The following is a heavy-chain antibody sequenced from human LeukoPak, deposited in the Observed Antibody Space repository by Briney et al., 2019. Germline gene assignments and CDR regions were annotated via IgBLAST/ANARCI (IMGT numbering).Heavy chain of an antibody. CDR2: INHNGNVN. CDR1: GFTFSDYS. V-gene: IGHV3-7*01. D-gene: IGHD3-10*01. Sequence: GGSLRLSCAASGFTFSDYSMSWVRQAPGKGLEWVASINHNGNVNYYVDSVEGRFTISRDNAKNSLYLQMNSLRAEDTAVYYCARDITMVRTYYYNGMDVWGQGTTVTVSS. CDR3: ARDITMVRTYYYNGMDV. J-gene: IGHJ6*02.